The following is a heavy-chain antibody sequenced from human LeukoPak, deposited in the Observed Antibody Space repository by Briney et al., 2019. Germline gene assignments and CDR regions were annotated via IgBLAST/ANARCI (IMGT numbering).Heavy chain of an antibody. CDR1: GGSISSSSYY. J-gene: IGHJ4*02. Sequence: SETLSLTCTVSGGSISSSSYYWGWIRQPPGKGLEWIGSIYYSGSTYYNPSLKSRVTISVDTSKNQFSLKLSSVTAADTAVYYCARNRGTELGSYFDYWGQGTLVTVSS. D-gene: IGHD7-27*01. CDR2: IYYSGST. CDR3: ARNRGTELGSYFDY. V-gene: IGHV4-39*07.